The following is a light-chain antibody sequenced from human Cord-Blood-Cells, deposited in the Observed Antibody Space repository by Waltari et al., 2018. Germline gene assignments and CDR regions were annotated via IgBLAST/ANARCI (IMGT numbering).Light chain of an antibody. Sequence: DIQMTQSPSTLSASVGDRVTITCRASQSISRWLAWNQRKPGKATKLLIYNASILESGVPSRFGGGASGTEFTRTISSLRPDDFATDYCQQYNSYSWTFGQGTKVEIK. CDR3: QQYNSYSWT. J-gene: IGKJ1*01. CDR2: NAS. V-gene: IGKV1-5*03. CDR1: QSISRW.